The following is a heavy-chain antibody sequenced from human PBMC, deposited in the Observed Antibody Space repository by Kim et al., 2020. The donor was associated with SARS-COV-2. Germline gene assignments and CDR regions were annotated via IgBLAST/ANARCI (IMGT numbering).Heavy chain of an antibody. D-gene: IGHD6-13*01. Sequence: GGSLRLSCAASGFTFSSYSMNWVRQAPGKGLEWVSSISSSSSYIYYADSVKGRFTISRDNAKNSLYLQMNSLRAEDTAVYYCARDSPGIAAAGTRVPSVYGMDVWGQGTTVTVSS. V-gene: IGHV3-21*01. CDR2: ISSSSSYI. CDR3: ARDSPGIAAAGTRVPSVYGMDV. CDR1: GFTFSSYS. J-gene: IGHJ6*02.